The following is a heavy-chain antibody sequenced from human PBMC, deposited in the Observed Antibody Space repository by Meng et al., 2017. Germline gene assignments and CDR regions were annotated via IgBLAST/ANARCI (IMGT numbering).Heavy chain of an antibody. D-gene: IGHD3-22*01. J-gene: IGHJ4*02. CDR3: ASDLPDYYDSSGYPY. V-gene: IGHV1-69*14. CDR1: AGPFSSYA. Sequence: VHLVQSGAEVNKPESSLKVSYNASAGPFSSYAISGVRQAPGQGLEWMGGIIPIFGTANYAQKFQGRVTITADKSTSTAYMELSSLRSEDTAVYYCASDLPDYYDSSGYPYWGQGTLVTVAS. CDR2: IIPIFGTA.